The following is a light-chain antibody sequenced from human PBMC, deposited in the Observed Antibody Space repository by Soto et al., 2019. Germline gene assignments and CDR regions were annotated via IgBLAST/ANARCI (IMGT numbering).Light chain of an antibody. CDR1: QTISSW. CDR2: KAS. J-gene: IGKJ4*01. V-gene: IGKV1-5*03. CDR3: QHGYSTPLT. Sequence: DIQVTQSPAALSASVGDRVTITCRASQTISSWLAWYQQKPGKAPKLLIYKASTLKSGVPSRFSGSGSGTDFTLTISSLQPEDFATYFCQHGYSTPLTFGGGTKVDIK.